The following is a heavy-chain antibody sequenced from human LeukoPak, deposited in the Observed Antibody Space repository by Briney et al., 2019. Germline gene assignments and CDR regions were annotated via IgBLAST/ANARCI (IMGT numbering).Heavy chain of an antibody. CDR1: GFTFSSYS. V-gene: IGHV3-21*01. CDR3: ARGGLYDILTGYPIDY. CDR2: ISSSSSYI. Sequence: GGSLRLSCAASGFTFSSYSMNWVRQAPGKGLEWVSSISSSSSYIYSADSVKGRFTISRDNAKNSLYLQMNSLRAEDTAVYYCARGGLYDILTGYPIDYWGQGTLVTVSS. J-gene: IGHJ4*02. D-gene: IGHD3-9*01.